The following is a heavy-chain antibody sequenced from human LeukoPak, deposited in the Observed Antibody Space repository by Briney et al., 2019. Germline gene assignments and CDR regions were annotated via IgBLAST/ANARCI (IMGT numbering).Heavy chain of an antibody. V-gene: IGHV1-69*06. CDR2: IIPIFGTA. J-gene: IGHJ6*02. CDR3: ARRRAFEDFGMDV. Sequence: SVKVSCKASGGTFSSYAISWVRQAPGQGLEWMGGIIPIFGTANYAQKFQGRVTITADKSTSTAYMEMSSLRSEDTAVYHCARRRAFEDFGMDVWGQGTTVTVS. D-gene: IGHD3-9*01. CDR1: GGTFSSYA.